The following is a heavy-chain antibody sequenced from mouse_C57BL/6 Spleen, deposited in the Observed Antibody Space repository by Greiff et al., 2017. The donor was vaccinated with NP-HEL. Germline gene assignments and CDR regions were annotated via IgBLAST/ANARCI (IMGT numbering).Heavy chain of an antibody. V-gene: IGHV1-50*01. CDR1: GYTFTSYW. Sequence: QVQLQQPGAELVKPGASVKLSCKASGYTFTSYWMQWVKQRPGQGLEWIGEIDPSDSYTNYNQKFKGKATLTVDTSSSTAYMQLSSLTSEDSAVYYCARPRITTVVATDYAMDYWGQGTSVTVSS. CDR3: ARPRITTVVATDYAMDY. CDR2: IDPSDSYT. J-gene: IGHJ4*01. D-gene: IGHD1-1*01.